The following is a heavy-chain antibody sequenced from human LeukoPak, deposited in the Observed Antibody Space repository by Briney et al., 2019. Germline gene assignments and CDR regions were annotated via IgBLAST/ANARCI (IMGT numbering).Heavy chain of an antibody. CDR2: ISSSSSYI. V-gene: IGHV3-21*01. CDR1: GFTFSSYR. J-gene: IGHJ3*02. D-gene: IGHD3-22*01. CDR3: ARLVVVAPYAFDI. Sequence: GGSLRLSCAASGFTFSSYRMNWVRQAPGKGLEWVSSISSSSSYIYYADSVKGRFTISRDNAKNSLYLQMNSLRAEDTAVYYCARLVVVAPYAFDIWGQGTMVTVSS.